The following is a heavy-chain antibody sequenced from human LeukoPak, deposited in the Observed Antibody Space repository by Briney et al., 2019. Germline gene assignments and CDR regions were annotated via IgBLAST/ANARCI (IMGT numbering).Heavy chain of an antibody. Sequence: GGSLRLSCAASGFTFSSYAMSWVRQAPGKGLEWVSAISSSGGSTYYADSVKGRFTISRDSSKNTVYLQINSLRAEDTAVYYCAKDSPSFDYWGQGTLVTVSS. CDR3: AKDSPSFDY. V-gene: IGHV3-23*01. CDR2: ISSSGGST. CDR1: GFTFSSYA. J-gene: IGHJ4*02.